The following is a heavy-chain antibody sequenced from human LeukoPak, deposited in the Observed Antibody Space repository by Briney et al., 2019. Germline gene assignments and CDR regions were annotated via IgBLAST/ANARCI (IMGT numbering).Heavy chain of an antibody. Sequence: GGSLRLSCAASGFTFSSYEMNWVRQAPGKGLEWVSYISSSGTTIYYADSVKGRFTLSRDNAKKSLYLQMSSLRAEDTAIYYCASAYGGLLDYWGQGNLVTVSS. CDR1: GFTFSSYE. J-gene: IGHJ4*02. V-gene: IGHV3-48*03. D-gene: IGHD3-16*01. CDR2: ISSSGTTI. CDR3: ASAYGGLLDY.